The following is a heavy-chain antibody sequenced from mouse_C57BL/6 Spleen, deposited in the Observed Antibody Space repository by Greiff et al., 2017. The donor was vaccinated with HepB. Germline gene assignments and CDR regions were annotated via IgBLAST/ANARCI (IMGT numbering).Heavy chain of an antibody. D-gene: IGHD3-1*01. Sequence: EVQGVESGGGLVKPGGSLKLSCAASGFTFSSYAMSWVRQTPEKRLEWVATISDGGSYTYYPDNVKGRFTISRDNAKNNRYLQMSHLKSEDTAMYYCARDRGPSLFDYWGQGTTLTVSS. CDR2: ISDGGSYT. CDR3: ARDRGPSLFDY. V-gene: IGHV5-4*01. CDR1: GFTFSSYA. J-gene: IGHJ2*01.